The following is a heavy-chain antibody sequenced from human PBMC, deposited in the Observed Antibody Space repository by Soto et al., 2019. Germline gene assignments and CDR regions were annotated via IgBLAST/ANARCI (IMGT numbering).Heavy chain of an antibody. CDR2: IYYSGST. J-gene: IGHJ6*02. Sequence: PSETLSLTCTVSGGSISSSSYYWGWIRQPPGKGLEWIGSIYYSGSTYYNPSPKSRVTISVDTSKNQFSLKLSSVTAADTAVYYCARVSPKYSNYVSYGMDVWGQGTTVTVSS. D-gene: IGHD4-4*01. CDR1: GGSISSSSYY. V-gene: IGHV4-39*01. CDR3: ARVSPKYSNYVSYGMDV.